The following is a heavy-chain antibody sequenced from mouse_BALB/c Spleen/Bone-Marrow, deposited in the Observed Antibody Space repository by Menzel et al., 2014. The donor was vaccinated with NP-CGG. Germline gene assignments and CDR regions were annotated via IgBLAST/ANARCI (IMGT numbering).Heavy chain of an antibody. J-gene: IGHJ3*01. V-gene: IGHV1-4*02. CDR3: AREARTGAWFAY. CDR1: GYTFTSYT. Sequence: QVQLQQSGAELARPGASVKVSCKASGYTFTSYTIQWVKRRPGQGLEWVGYIVPSSGYTDCNQNFKDKTTLTADKSSSTAYMQLSSLTSADSAVYYCAREARTGAWFAYWGQGTLVTVSA. D-gene: IGHD4-1*01. CDR2: IVPSSGYT.